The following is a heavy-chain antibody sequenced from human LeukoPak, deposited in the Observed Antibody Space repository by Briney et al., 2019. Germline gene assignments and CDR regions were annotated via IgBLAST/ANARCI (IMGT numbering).Heavy chain of an antibody. Sequence: ASVKVSCKASGYTFTSYGISWVRQAPGQGREWMGWISAYNGNTNYAQKLQGRVTMTTDTSTSTAYMELRSLRSDNTAVYYCATLAPTRYSSGWYLSRFDCWGQGTLVTVSS. CDR2: ISAYNGNT. V-gene: IGHV1-18*01. J-gene: IGHJ4*02. CDR3: ATLAPTRYSSGWYLSRFDC. D-gene: IGHD6-19*01. CDR1: GYTFTSYG.